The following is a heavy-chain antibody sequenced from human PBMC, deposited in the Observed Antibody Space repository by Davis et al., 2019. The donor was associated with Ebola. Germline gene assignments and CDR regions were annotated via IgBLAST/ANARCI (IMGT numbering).Heavy chain of an antibody. CDR1: GGSISTTSYY. Sequence: MPSETLSLTCTVSGGSISTTSYYWGWIRQPPGKGLEWIGSIFYTGSTFYNPSLKSRVSISVDTSKNQFSLKLSSVTAADTAVYYCARDGSWGLGGAFDIWGQGTMVTVSS. D-gene: IGHD1-26*01. J-gene: IGHJ3*02. CDR3: ARDGSWGLGGAFDI. V-gene: IGHV4-39*02. CDR2: IFYTGST.